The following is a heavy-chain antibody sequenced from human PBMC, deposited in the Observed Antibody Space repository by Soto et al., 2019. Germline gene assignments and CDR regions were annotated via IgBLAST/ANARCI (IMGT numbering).Heavy chain of an antibody. CDR3: ARREGGSSDY. D-gene: IGHD1-26*01. J-gene: IGHJ4*02. V-gene: IGHV4-39*01. Sequence: QLQLQESGPGLVKPSETLSLTCTVSGGSISSSSYYWGWIRQPPGKGLEWIGSIYYSWSTYYTPSVKSRVTVSVDTSNNQFSLKRSAVTAADTAGYDWARREGGSSDYWGQGTLVTFSS. CDR2: IYYSWST. CDR1: GGSISSSSYY.